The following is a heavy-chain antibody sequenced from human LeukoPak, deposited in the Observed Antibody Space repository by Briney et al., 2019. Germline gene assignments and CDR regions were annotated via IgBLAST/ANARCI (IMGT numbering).Heavy chain of an antibody. CDR3: ARGRRGSGWYFVDY. CDR1: GYTFTSYD. D-gene: IGHD6-19*01. V-gene: IGHV1-8*01. Sequence: ASVKVSCKASGYTFTSYDINCVRQATGQGLEWMGWMNPNSGNTGYAQKFQGRVTMTRNTSISTAYMELSSLRSEDTAVYYCARGRRGSGWYFVDYWGQGTLVTVSS. CDR2: MNPNSGNT. J-gene: IGHJ4*02.